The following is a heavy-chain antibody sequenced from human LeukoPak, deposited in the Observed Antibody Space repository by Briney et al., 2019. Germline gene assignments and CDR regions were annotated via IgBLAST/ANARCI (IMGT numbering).Heavy chain of an antibody. Sequence: SVKVSCKASGGTFISYAISWVRQAPGQGLEWMGGIIPIFGKANYAQKFQGRVTITTDESTSTAYMELSSLRSEDTAVYYCASRFPAAGAFDIWGQGTMVTVSS. CDR3: ASRFPAAGAFDI. CDR1: GGTFISYA. D-gene: IGHD3-3*01. CDR2: IIPIFGKA. V-gene: IGHV1-69*05. J-gene: IGHJ3*02.